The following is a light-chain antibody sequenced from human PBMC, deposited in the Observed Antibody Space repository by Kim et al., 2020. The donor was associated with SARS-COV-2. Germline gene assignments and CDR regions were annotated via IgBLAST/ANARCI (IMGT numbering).Light chain of an antibody. CDR1: ALPKQY. J-gene: IGLJ3*02. V-gene: IGLV3-25*03. CDR3: QSADSSDTFWV. Sequence: SYELTQPPSVSVSPGQTARITCSGDALPKQYVYWFQQKPGQAPVVVIYEDTERPSGIPERFSGPTSGTTVTLTISGVQAEDEADYYCQSADSSDTFWVFG. CDR2: EDT.